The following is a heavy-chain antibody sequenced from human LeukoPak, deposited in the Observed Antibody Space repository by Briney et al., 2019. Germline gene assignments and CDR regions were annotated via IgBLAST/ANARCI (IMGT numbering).Heavy chain of an antibody. D-gene: IGHD3-16*02. CDR3: ARGQVALRFVELSWDAAFGI. Sequence: GRSLRLSCAASVFTFSSYAMHWVRQAAGKGLEWVAVISCEGSNKYYADSVKSRFTISRDDSKNTLYLQMNSLRAEDTAVYYCARGQVALRFVELSWDAAFGIWREGTMVTVSS. CDR2: ISCEGSNK. CDR1: VFTFSSYA. V-gene: IGHV3-30*04. J-gene: IGHJ3*02.